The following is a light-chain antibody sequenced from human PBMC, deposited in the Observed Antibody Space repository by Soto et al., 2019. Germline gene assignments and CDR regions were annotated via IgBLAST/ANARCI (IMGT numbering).Light chain of an antibody. CDR1: QSVSTN. Sequence: IMMTQSPDTLSMSPGERVTLSCRASQSVSTNLAWYQHKPGQAPRLLIYGASTGASGIPVRFSGSGSGTEFTLTISSLQPEDFAVYYCLQYNDWPRTFGQGTKVDIK. V-gene: IGKV3-15*01. CDR3: LQYNDWPRT. J-gene: IGKJ1*01. CDR2: GAS.